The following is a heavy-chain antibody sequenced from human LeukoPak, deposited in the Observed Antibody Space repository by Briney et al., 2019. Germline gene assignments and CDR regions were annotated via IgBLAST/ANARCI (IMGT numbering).Heavy chain of an antibody. Sequence: GGSLRLSCEASGFTFSSYSMNWVRQAPGKGLEWVSSISSSSSYIYYADSVKGRFTISRDNAKNSLYLQMNSLRAEDTAVYYCARDVGEHIVVVTAIGDAFDIWGQGTMVTVSS. D-gene: IGHD2-21*02. CDR2: ISSSSSYI. CDR3: ARDVGEHIVVVTAIGDAFDI. V-gene: IGHV3-21*01. J-gene: IGHJ3*02. CDR1: GFTFSSYS.